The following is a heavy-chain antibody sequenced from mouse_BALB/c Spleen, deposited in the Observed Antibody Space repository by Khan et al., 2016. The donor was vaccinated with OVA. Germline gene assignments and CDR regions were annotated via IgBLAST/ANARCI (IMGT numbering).Heavy chain of an antibody. V-gene: IGHV1-7*01. CDR3: ARRGLSGIFAY. CDR2: ITPSTGYT. Sequence: VQLVESGAELAKPGASVKMSCKASGYTFTTYWMHWVKQRPGQGLEWIGYITPSTGYTEYNQKFKDKATLTADKSSSTAYMQLSSLTSEDSAVYYCARRGLSGIFAYWGQGTLVTVSA. J-gene: IGHJ3*01. CDR1: GYTFTTYW. D-gene: IGHD1-1*02.